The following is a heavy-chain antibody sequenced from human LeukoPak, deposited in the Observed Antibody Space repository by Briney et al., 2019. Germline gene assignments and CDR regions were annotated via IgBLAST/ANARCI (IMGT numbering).Heavy chain of an antibody. D-gene: IGHD6-13*01. CDR3: AKDPTKAGVLYYFDY. Sequence: GGSLRLSCVASGFSFSDSGMHWVRQAPGKGLEWVAVISYDGGKRYYADSVKGRFTISRDNSKNTLYLQMNSLRAEDTAVYYCAKDPTKAGVLYYFDYWGQGTLVTVSS. J-gene: IGHJ4*02. V-gene: IGHV3-30*18. CDR2: ISYDGGKR. CDR1: GFSFSDSG.